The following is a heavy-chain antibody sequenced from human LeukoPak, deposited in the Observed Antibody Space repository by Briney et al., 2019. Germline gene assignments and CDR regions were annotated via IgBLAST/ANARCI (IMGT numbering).Heavy chain of an antibody. CDR1: GGSISSGSYY. D-gene: IGHD6-19*01. CDR3: ARLPGYASGWYFDY. CDR2: IFYTGST. J-gene: IGHJ4*02. Sequence: PSETLSLTCTVSGGSISSGSYYWGWVRQPPGKGLDWIGNIFYTGSTYYNPSLKSRASISVDTSKNQFSLKLSSVTAADTAVYYCARLPGYASGWYFDYWGQGTLVTVSS. V-gene: IGHV4-39*01.